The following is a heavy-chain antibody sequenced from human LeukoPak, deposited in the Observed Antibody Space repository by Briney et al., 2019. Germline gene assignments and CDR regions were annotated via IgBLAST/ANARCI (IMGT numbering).Heavy chain of an antibody. CDR1: GGSISGYF. J-gene: IGHJ4*02. CDR3: ARLSDILTGYDY. Sequence: SETLSLTCTVSGGSISGYFWTWIRQPPGKGLEWIGTISYSGSTYYNPSLKSRVSMSVATSKNQFSLKLSAVTAADTAVYYCARLSDILTGYDYWGQGTLVIVSS. V-gene: IGHV4-59*04. D-gene: IGHD3-9*01. CDR2: ISYSGST.